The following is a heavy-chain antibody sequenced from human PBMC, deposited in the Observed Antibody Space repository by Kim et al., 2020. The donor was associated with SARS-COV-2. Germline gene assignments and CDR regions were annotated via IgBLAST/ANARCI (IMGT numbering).Heavy chain of an antibody. CDR1: GGSISSYY. D-gene: IGHD3-10*01. Sequence: SETLSLTCTVSGGSISSYYWSWIRQPPGKGLEWIGYIYYSGRSTNYNPSLKSRVTISVYTSKNQFSLKLSSVTAADTAVYYCAGTITMVRGVIGAFDIWGQGTMVTVSS. V-gene: IGHV4-59*01. J-gene: IGHJ3*02. CDR2: IYYSGRST. CDR3: AGTITMVRGVIGAFDI.